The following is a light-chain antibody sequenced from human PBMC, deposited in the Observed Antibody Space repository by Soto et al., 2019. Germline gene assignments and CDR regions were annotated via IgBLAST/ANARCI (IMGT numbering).Light chain of an antibody. CDR3: QHYNSYSEA. Sequence: DIQMTQSPSTLSASVGDRVTITCRASQSISGWLAWYQQKPGKAPKLLIYDVSSLESGVPSRFSGSGSGTEFTLATSSLQPDDFATYYCQHYNSYSEAFGQGTKVDIK. V-gene: IGKV1-5*01. CDR2: DVS. CDR1: QSISGW. J-gene: IGKJ1*01.